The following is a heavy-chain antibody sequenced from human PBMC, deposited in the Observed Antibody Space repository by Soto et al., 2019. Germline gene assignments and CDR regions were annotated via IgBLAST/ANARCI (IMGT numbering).Heavy chain of an antibody. J-gene: IGHJ4*02. CDR2: ISGSGGRT. CDR3: AKKEAYYYESSGYYYIKY. Sequence: GGSLRLSCAASGFTFSSYAMSWVRQAPGKGLEWVSVISGSGGRTHYADSVKGRFTISRDNSKNTLYLQMNSLRAEDTAVYFCAKKEAYYYESSGYYYIKYWGQGTLVTVSS. V-gene: IGHV3-23*01. CDR1: GFTFSSYA. D-gene: IGHD3-22*01.